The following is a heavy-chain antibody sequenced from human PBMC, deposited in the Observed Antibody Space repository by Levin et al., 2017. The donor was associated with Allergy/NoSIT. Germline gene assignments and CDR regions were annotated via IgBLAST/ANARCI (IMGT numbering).Heavy chain of an antibody. D-gene: IGHD2-15*01. J-gene: IGHJ4*02. V-gene: IGHV3-23*01. CDR3: AKGLLGYCSGGTCYPIDY. Sequence: GGSLRLSCAASGFTFSAYAMNWVRQAPGKGLEWVSAISSGGSTYYADSVKGRFTISRDNSKNTLFLQMNSLRAEDTAVFYCAKGLLGYCSGGTCYPIDYWGQGTLVTVSS. CDR1: GFTFSAYA. CDR2: ISSGGST.